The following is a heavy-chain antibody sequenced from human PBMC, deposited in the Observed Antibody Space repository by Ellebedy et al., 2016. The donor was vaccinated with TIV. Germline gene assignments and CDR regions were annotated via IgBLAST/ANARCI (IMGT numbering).Heavy chain of an antibody. CDR3: AKQDIVVVPAADY. Sequence: GGSLRLXXAASGFTFSSYAMSWVRQAPGKGLEWVSGISGNGESTYYADSVKGRFTISRDNSKNTLYLQMNSLRAEDTAVYYCAKQDIVVVPAADYWGQGTLVTVSS. D-gene: IGHD2-2*01. V-gene: IGHV3-23*01. CDR1: GFTFSSYA. J-gene: IGHJ4*02. CDR2: ISGNGEST.